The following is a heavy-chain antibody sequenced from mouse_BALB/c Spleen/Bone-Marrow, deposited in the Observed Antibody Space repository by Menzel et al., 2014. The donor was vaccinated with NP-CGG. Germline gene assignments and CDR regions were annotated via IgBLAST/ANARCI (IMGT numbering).Heavy chain of an antibody. CDR3: STGFAY. CDR1: GFTFSNYW. J-gene: IGHJ3*01. Sequence: DVQLQESGGGLVQPGGSMKLSCVASGFTFSNYWMTWVRQSPEKGLEWVAAIRWKTHNYATHWAESVKGRFTISRDDPKSRVNLQRNNVRAEDTCIYYCSTGFAYWGQGTLVTVSA. V-gene: IGHV6-6*02. CDR2: IRWKTHNYAT.